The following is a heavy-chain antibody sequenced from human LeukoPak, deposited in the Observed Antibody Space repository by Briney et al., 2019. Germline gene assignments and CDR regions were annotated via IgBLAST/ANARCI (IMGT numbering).Heavy chain of an antibody. CDR3: AITWFGDQRGNY. Sequence: SETLSLTCSVSGGSISSSSYYWGWIRQPPGKGLEWIGNIYYSGSTYYNPSLKSRVTISVDTSKNQFSLKLSSVTAADTAVYYCAITWFGDQRGNYWGQGTPVTVSS. CDR2: IYYSGST. V-gene: IGHV4-39*01. J-gene: IGHJ4*02. D-gene: IGHD3-10*01. CDR1: GGSISSSSYY.